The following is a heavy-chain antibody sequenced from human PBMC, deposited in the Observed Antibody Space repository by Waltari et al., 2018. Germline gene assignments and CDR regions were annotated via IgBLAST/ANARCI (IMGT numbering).Heavy chain of an antibody. CDR1: GFTFSSYA. V-gene: IGHV3-23*01. CDR3: AKVRYCSSTSCPYYYYYMDV. CDR2: ISGSGGST. J-gene: IGHJ6*03. D-gene: IGHD2-2*01. Sequence: EVQLLESGGGLVQPGGSLRLSCAASGFTFSSYAMSWVRQAPGKGLEWVSAISGSGGSTCYADSVKGRFTISRDNSKNTLYLQMNSLRAEDTAVYYCAKVRYCSSTSCPYYYYYMDVWGKGTTVTISS.